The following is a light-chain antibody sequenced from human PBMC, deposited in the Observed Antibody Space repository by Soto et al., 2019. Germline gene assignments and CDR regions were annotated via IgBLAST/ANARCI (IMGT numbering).Light chain of an antibody. J-gene: IGKJ1*01. Sequence: DIQMTQSPSSLSASVGDRVTITCRASQRIGNNLNWYQQKPGKAPKLLISEASTLQRGVPSRFSGSGSGTDFTLTISSLQPEDFATYYCEQSYRTPPTFGQGPRWRS. CDR1: QRIGNN. CDR2: EAS. CDR3: EQSYRTPPT. V-gene: IGKV1-39*01.